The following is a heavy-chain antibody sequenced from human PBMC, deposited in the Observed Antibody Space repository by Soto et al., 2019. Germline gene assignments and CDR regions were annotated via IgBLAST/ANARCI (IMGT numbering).Heavy chain of an antibody. CDR2: INPDTDDT. J-gene: IGHJ6*02. D-gene: IGHD3-22*01. CDR3: ARDYFDRSGLYGMDL. CDR1: GYTFIDYY. Sequence: QLLQSGAEVRKPGASVKVSCKASGYTFIDYYMHWVRQAPGQGLAWMGRINPDTDDTHYAQQFQGRLIMTRDTSINTVDMELSRLTSDDTAVYYCARDYFDRSGLYGMDLWGQGTTVTVSS. V-gene: IGHV1-2*06.